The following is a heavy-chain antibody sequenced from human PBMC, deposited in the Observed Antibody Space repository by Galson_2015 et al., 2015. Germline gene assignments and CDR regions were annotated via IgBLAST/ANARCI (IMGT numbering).Heavy chain of an antibody. J-gene: IGHJ4*02. CDR3: APLGSSWFDY. V-gene: IGHV3-30-3*01. CDR1: GFTFSSYA. D-gene: IGHD1-26*01. Sequence: SLRLSCAASGFTFSSYAMHWVRQAPGKGLEWVAVISYDGSNKYYADSVKGRFTISRDNSKNTLYLQMNSLRAEDTAVYYCAPLGSSWFDYWGQGTLVTVSS. CDR2: ISYDGSNK.